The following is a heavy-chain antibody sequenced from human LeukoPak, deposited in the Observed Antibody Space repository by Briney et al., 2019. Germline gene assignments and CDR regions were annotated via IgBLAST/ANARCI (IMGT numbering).Heavy chain of an antibody. D-gene: IGHD2-2*02. CDR3: ARDLLVVVPAAILRYYYGMDV. CDR1: GGTSSSYA. V-gene: IGHV1-69*13. CDR2: IIPIFGTA. J-gene: IGHJ6*02. Sequence: ASVKVSCKASGGTSSSYAISWVRQAPGQGLEWMGGIIPIFGTANYAQKFQGRVTTTADESTSTAYMELSSLRSEDTAVYYCARDLLVVVPAAILRYYYGMDVWGQGTTVTVSS.